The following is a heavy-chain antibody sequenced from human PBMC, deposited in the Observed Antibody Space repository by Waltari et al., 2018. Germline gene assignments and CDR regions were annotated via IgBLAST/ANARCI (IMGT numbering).Heavy chain of an antibody. CDR3: APLTGKGFY. CDR1: GFTFSDFT. J-gene: IGHJ4*02. V-gene: IGHV3-21*01. CDR2: ISRSSTYI. D-gene: IGHD7-27*01. Sequence: EVHLVESGGGLVKPGGSLRLSCAASGFTFSDFTKNWVRQAPGKGLEWISSISRSSTYIYYIDSVKGRFTISRDNAKNSLSLQMDSLRADDTAVYYCAPLTGKGFYWGLGTLVSVSS.